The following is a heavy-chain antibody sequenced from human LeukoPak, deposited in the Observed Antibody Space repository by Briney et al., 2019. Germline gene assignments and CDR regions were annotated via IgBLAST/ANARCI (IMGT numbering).Heavy chain of an antibody. D-gene: IGHD1-1*01. CDR2: ISWNTGSI. CDR3: AKDRDGTTSYGMDV. J-gene: IGHJ6*02. V-gene: IGHV3-9*01. Sequence: GGSLRLSCAASGFTFDNYAMHWIRQAPGKGLEWVSGISWNTGSITYADSVKGRFTISRDNAKNSLYLQMNSLRPEDTALYYCAKDRDGTTSYGMDVWGQGTTVTVSS. CDR1: GFTFDNYA.